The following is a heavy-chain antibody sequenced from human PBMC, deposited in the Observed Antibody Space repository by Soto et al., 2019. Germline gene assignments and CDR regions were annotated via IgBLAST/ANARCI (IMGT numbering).Heavy chain of an antibody. CDR2: INWNGGST. J-gene: IGHJ6*02. Sequence: EVQLVESGGGVVRPGGSLRLSCAASGFTFDDYGMSWVRQAPGKGLEWVSGINWNGGSTGYADSVKGRFTISRDNAKNSLYLQMKSRRAEETALYYCASGIVGATTYGMDVWGQGTTVTVSS. CDR1: GFTFDDYG. V-gene: IGHV3-20*04. CDR3: ASGIVGATTYGMDV. D-gene: IGHD1-26*01.